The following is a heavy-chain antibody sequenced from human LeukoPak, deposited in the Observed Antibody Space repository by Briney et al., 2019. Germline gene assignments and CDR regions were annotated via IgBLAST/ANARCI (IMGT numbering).Heavy chain of an antibody. CDR3: AREYYYDSSGYPQANYYFDY. CDR1: GYTFTSYG. J-gene: IGHJ4*02. Sequence: ASVKVSCKASGYTFTSYGISWVRQAPGQGLEWMGWISAYNGNTNYAQKLQGRVTMTTDTSTSTAYMELRSLRSDDTAVYYCAREYYYDSSGYPQANYYFDYWGQGTLVTVSS. V-gene: IGHV1-18*01. D-gene: IGHD3-22*01. CDR2: ISAYNGNT.